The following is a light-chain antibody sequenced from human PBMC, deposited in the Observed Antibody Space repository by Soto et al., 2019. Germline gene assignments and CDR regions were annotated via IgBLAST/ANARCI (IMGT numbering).Light chain of an antibody. CDR1: QSISSF. CDR2: AAS. V-gene: IGKV1-39*01. Sequence: DIQMTQSPSSLSASVGDRVTITCRASQSISSFLNWYQQKPGKAPKFLIYAASSLQSGVPSRFSGSGSGKDFTLTISSLQPEDFATYYCQQSYSTPQTFGQGTKVEIK. CDR3: QQSYSTPQT. J-gene: IGKJ1*01.